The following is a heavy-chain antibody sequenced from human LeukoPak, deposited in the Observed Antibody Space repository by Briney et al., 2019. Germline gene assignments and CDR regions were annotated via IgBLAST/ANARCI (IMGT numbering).Heavy chain of an antibody. Sequence: GGSLRLSCAASGFTFSSYSMNWVRQAPGKGLEWVSSISSSSSYIYYADSVKGRFTISRDNAKNSLYLQMNSLRAEDTAVYYCARGFWFGELSPYYYYYYMDVWGKGTTVTISS. CDR3: ARGFWFGELSPYYYYYYMDV. CDR1: GFTFSSYS. D-gene: IGHD3-10*01. CDR2: ISSSSSYI. J-gene: IGHJ6*03. V-gene: IGHV3-21*01.